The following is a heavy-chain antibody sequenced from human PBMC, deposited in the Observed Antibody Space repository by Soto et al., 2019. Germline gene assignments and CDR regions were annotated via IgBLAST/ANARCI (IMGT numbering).Heavy chain of an antibody. D-gene: IGHD5-18*01. Sequence: QVQLVQSGAEVKKPGSSVNVSCKASGGTFSSYAISWVRQAPGQGLEWMGGIIPIFGTANYAQKFQGRVTITAAKSASTAYTELNSLRSEDMAVYYCGRADTAKVYYFAYWGQGTLVTVCS. CDR2: IIPIFGTA. J-gene: IGHJ4*02. CDR1: GGTFSSYA. V-gene: IGHV1-69*06. CDR3: GRADTAKVYYFAY.